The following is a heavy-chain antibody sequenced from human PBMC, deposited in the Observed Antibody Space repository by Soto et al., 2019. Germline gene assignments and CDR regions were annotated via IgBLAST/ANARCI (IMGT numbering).Heavy chain of an antibody. Sequence: QVQLQESGPGLVKPSQTLSLTCTVSGGSNSSGDYYWSWIGQPPGKGLEWIGYIYYSGSTYYNPSLKSRVTISVDTSKNQFSLKLSSVTAADTAVYYCARRTGDGDYVGGYYFDYWGQGTLVTVSS. CDR3: ARRTGDGDYVGGYYFDY. CDR2: IYYSGST. J-gene: IGHJ4*02. CDR1: GGSNSSGDYY. V-gene: IGHV4-30-4*01. D-gene: IGHD4-17*01.